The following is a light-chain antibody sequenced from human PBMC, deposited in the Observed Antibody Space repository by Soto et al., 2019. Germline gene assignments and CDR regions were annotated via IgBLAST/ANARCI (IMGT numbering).Light chain of an antibody. CDR3: TSFTNTHTWV. CDR1: SSDIGAYNF. CDR2: EVT. J-gene: IGLJ3*02. Sequence: QSALTQPASVSGSPGQSITISCTGTSSDIGAYNFVSWFQHPPGKAPKLMIYEVTHRPSGVSDRFSGSKSGNTASLTISGLQAEDEADYYCTSFTNTHTWVFGGGTKLTVL. V-gene: IGLV2-14*01.